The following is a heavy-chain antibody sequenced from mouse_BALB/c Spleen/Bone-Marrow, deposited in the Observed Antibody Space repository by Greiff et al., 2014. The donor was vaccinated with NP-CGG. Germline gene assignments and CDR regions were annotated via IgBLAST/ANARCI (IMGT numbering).Heavy chain of an antibody. CDR3: ASPIYYDSWFAY. J-gene: IGHJ3*01. Sequence: LVKTGASVKISCKASGYSFTGYYIHWVKQSHGKSLEWIGYISCYNGATSYNQKFKGKATFTVDTSSSTAYVQCNSLTSEDSAVYYCASPIYYDSWFAYWGQGALVTVSA. D-gene: IGHD2-4*01. V-gene: IGHV1S34*01. CDR1: GYSFTGYY. CDR2: ISCYNGAT.